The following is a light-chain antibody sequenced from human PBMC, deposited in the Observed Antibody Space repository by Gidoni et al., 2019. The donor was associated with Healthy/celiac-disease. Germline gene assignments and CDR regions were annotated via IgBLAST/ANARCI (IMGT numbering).Light chain of an antibody. V-gene: IGKV3-20*01. CDR3: QQYGSSPRT. CDR1: QSVSSRH. J-gene: IGKJ1*01. CDR2: GAS. Sequence: ELVFKQSPGTLSLSPGERATLSCRASQSVSSRHLAWYQQKPGQAPMLLIYGASSRATGIPDRFSGSWSGTDFTLTSSRLEPEDFAVYYCQQYGSSPRTFGQGTKVEIK.